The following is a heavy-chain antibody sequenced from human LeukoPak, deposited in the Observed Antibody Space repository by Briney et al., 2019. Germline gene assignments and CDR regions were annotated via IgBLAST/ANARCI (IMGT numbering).Heavy chain of an antibody. CDR3: ARQITIFGVVRFGWFDP. D-gene: IGHD3-3*01. Sequence: ASVKVSCKASGYTFTGYYMHWVRQAPGQGLEWMGIINPSGGSTSYAQKFQGRVTMTRDMSTSTVYMELSSLRSEDTAVYYCARQITIFGVVRFGWFDPWGQGTLVTVSS. V-gene: IGHV1-46*01. CDR2: INPSGGST. CDR1: GYTFTGYY. J-gene: IGHJ5*02.